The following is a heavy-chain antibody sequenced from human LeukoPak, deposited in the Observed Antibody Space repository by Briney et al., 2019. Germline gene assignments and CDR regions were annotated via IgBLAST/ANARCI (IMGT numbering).Heavy chain of an antibody. CDR3: ARAHKYGDYGYSYYGMDV. CDR2: ISAYNGNT. V-gene: IGHV1-18*01. J-gene: IGHJ6*02. Sequence: ASVKVSCKASGYTFTSYGISWVRQAPGQGLEWMGWISAYNGNTNYAQKLQGRVTMTKDTSTSTAYMELRSLRSDDTAVYYCARAHKYGDYGYSYYGMDVWGQGTTVTVSS. CDR1: GYTFTSYG. D-gene: IGHD4-17*01.